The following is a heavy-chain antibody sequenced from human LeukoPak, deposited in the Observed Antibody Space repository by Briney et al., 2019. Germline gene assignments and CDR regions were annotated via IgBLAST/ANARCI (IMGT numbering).Heavy chain of an antibody. CDR1: GGSISSGDYY. CDR3: ARDRAAAAGPYYYYGMDV. J-gene: IGHJ6*02. Sequence: SETLSLTCTVSGGSISSGDYYWSWIRQPPGKGLEWIGYIYYSGSTYYNPSLKSRVTISVDTSKNQFSLKLSSVTAADTAVYYCARDRAAAAGPYYYYGMDVWGQGTTVTVSS. D-gene: IGHD6-13*01. V-gene: IGHV4-30-4*01. CDR2: IYYSGST.